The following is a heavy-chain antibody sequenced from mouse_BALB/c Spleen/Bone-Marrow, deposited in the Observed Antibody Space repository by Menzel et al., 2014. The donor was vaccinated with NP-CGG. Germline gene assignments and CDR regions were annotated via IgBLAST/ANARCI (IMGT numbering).Heavy chain of an antibody. Sequence: QVQLQQSGPELVKPGASVKMSCKASGYTFTDYVISWEKQRTGQGLEWIGEIYPGSGSTYYNEKFKGKATLTADKSSNTAYMQLSSLTSEDSAVYFCARGLGLPFYAMDYWGQGTSVTVSS. V-gene: IGHV1-77*01. CDR3: ARGLGLPFYAMDY. D-gene: IGHD3-1*01. CDR1: GYTFTDYV. CDR2: IYPGSGST. J-gene: IGHJ4*01.